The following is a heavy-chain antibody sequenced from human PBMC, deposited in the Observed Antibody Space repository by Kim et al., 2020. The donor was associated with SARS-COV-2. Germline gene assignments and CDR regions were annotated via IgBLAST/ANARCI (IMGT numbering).Heavy chain of an antibody. V-gene: IGHV3-48*02. Sequence: SGSNTIYYADSVKRRFTISRDNARNSLYLQMSSLRDEDTAVYYCVTARDVWGQGTLVAVSS. CDR2: SGSNTI. J-gene: IGHJ4*02. D-gene: IGHD2-21*02. CDR3: VTARDV.